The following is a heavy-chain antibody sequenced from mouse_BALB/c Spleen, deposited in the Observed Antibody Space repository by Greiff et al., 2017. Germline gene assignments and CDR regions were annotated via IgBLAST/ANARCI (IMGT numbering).Heavy chain of an antibody. V-gene: IGHV14-3*02. CDR1: GFNIKDTY. CDR3: ARTGSSYDYAMDY. D-gene: IGHD1-1*01. CDR2: IDPANGNT. J-gene: IGHJ4*01. Sequence: VQLQQSGAELVKPGASVKLSCTASGFNIKDTYMHWVKQRPEQGLEWIGRIDPANGNTKYDPKFQGKATITADTSSNTAYLQLSSLTSEDTAVYYCARTGSSYDYAMDYWGQGTSVTVSS.